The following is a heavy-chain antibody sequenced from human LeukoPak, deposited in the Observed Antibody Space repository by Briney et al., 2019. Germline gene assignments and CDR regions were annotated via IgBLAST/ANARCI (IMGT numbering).Heavy chain of an antibody. J-gene: IGHJ4*02. Sequence: GGSLRLSCAASGFTVSSIYMSRVRQAPGKGLEWVSVIYSGGNTYYADSVKGRFTISRDNSKNTLYLRMNGLRAEDTAVYYCARDQRGDGINYFDYWGQGTLVTVSS. CDR2: IYSGGNT. D-gene: IGHD1-14*01. V-gene: IGHV3-53*01. CDR3: ARDQRGDGINYFDY. CDR1: GFTVSSIY.